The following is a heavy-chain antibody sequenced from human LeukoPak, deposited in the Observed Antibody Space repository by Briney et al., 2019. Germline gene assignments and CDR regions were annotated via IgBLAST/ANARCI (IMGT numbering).Heavy chain of an antibody. J-gene: IGHJ6*03. V-gene: IGHV4-34*01. D-gene: IGHD3-10*01. CDR3: AREGVIWLGELLSAYYYMDV. Sequence: SETLSLTCAVYGGSFSGYYWSWIRQPPGKGLEWIGEINHSGSTNYNPSLKSRVTISVDTSKNQFSLKLSSVTAADTAVYYCAREGVIWLGELLSAYYYMDVWGKGTTVTVSS. CDR2: INHSGST. CDR1: GGSFSGYY.